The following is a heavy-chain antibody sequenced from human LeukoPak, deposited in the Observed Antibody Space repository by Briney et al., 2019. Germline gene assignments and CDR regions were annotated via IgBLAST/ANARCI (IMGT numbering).Heavy chain of an antibody. D-gene: IGHD1-26*01. CDR2: ISGSGGST. Sequence: GGSLRLSCAASGFTFSSYAMSWVRQAPGKGLEWVSAISGSGGSTYYADSVKGRFTISRDNSKNTLYLQMNSLRAEDTAMYYCATQIFATEATTFSDYWGQGTLVTVSS. CDR3: ATQIFATEATTFSDY. J-gene: IGHJ4*02. V-gene: IGHV3-23*01. CDR1: GFTFSSYA.